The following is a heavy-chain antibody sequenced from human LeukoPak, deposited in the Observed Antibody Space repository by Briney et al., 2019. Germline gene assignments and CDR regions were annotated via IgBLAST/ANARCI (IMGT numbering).Heavy chain of an antibody. Sequence: GTSVKVSCKASGYTFTGYYMHWVRQATGQGLEWMGWINPNGGGTNYAQKFQGRITMTRDTSISTAYMELSRLRSDATAVYSCARDRLGLWLVTSMGMDAGAKGTSFTVSS. J-gene: IGHJ6*04. CDR1: GYTFTGYY. D-gene: IGHD6-19*01. CDR3: ARDRLGLWLVTSMGMDA. V-gene: IGHV1-2*02. CDR2: INPNGGGT.